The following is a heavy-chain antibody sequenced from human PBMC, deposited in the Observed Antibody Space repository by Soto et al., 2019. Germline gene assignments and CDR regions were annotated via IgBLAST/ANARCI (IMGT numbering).Heavy chain of an antibody. CDR2: INAGNGNT. V-gene: IGHV1-3*01. D-gene: IGHD5-12*01. CDR3: ARDLVDSGYDLGHAFDI. CDR1: GYTFTSYA. Sequence: ASVKVSCKASGYTFTSYAMHWVRQAPGQRLEWMGWINAGNGNTKYSQKFQGRVTITRDTSASTAYMELSSLRSEDTAVYYCARDLVDSGYDLGHAFDIWGQGTVVTVSS. J-gene: IGHJ3*02.